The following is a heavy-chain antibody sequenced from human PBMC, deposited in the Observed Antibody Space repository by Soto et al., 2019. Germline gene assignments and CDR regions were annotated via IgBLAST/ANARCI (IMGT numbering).Heavy chain of an antibody. V-gene: IGHV1-18*01. CDR1: GYTFTSYR. CDR2: ISAYNGNT. CDR3: ARTPTLEPVHFDL. D-gene: IGHD2-15*01. J-gene: IGHJ4*02. Sequence: ASVKVSRKASGYTFTSYRMSRVLQAPGQGLEWMGWISAYNGNTNYAQKLQGRVTMTTDTSTSTAYMELRSLRSDDTAVYYCARTPTLEPVHFDLWGQGNLVT.